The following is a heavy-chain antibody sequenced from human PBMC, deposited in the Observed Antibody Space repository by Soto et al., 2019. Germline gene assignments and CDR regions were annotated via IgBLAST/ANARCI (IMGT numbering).Heavy chain of an antibody. CDR2: INHSGST. V-gene: IGHV4-34*01. Sequence: SETLSLTCAVYGGSSSGYYWSWIRQPPGKGLEWIGEINHSGSTNYNPSLKSRVTISVDTSKNQFSLKLSSVTAADTAVYYCARGRSPYYDFWSGYLLWGQGNLVTVT. CDR1: GGSSSGYY. J-gene: IGHJ4*02. D-gene: IGHD3-3*01. CDR3: ARGRSPYYDFWSGYLL.